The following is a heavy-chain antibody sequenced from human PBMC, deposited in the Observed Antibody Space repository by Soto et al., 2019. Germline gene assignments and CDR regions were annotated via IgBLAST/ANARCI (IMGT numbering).Heavy chain of an antibody. CDR3: ARSRQLVLSWFDP. D-gene: IGHD6-13*01. J-gene: IGHJ5*02. Sequence: GVSLRLSCAASGFTFSSYSMNWVRQAPGKGLEWISYISSSSSTIYYADSVKGRFTISRDNAKNSLYLQMNSLRDEDTAVYYCARSRQLVLSWFDPWGQGTLVTVSP. V-gene: IGHV3-48*02. CDR1: GFTFSSYS. CDR2: ISSSSSTI.